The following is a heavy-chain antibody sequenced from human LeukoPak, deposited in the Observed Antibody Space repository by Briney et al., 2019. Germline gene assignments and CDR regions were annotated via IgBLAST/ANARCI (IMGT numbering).Heavy chain of an antibody. V-gene: IGHV3-15*01. D-gene: IGHD2-15*01. J-gene: IGHJ4*02. CDR3: TTGYDPDYFDY. CDR2: IKSKTDGGTS. CDR1: GFTFSKAW. Sequence: GGSLRLSCAPSGFTFSKAWMSWVSQAPGKGLEWVGRIKSKTDGGTSDYAAPVKGRFTISRDDSKNTLYLQMNSLKIEDTAVYYCTTGYDPDYFDYWGQGTLVTVSS.